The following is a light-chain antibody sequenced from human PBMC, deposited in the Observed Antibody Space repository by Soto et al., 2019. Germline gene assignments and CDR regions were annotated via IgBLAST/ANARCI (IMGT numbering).Light chain of an antibody. Sequence: DIQMTQSPSSLSASVGDRVTVTCRASQSINTFLNWYQQKPGKAPKLLSYAASRLQSEVPSRFSGSGSGTDFTLTISSLQPEDFATYYCQQTYSFPLAFGPGTKVDL. V-gene: IGKV1-39*01. CDR2: AAS. J-gene: IGKJ3*01. CDR1: QSINTF. CDR3: QQTYSFPLA.